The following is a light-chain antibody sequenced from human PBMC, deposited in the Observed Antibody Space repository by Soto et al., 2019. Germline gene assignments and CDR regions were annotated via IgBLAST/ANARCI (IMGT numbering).Light chain of an antibody. Sequence: EIVLTQSPGTLSMSPGERATLSCRASQSVSSSYLAWYQQKPGQAPRLLIYGASSRATGIPDRFSGSGSGTDFTFTISTLEPEYFAVYYCQQYGSSPPRVTFGLGTRLEIK. CDR2: GAS. J-gene: IGKJ5*01. V-gene: IGKV3-20*01. CDR1: QSVSSSY. CDR3: QQYGSSPPRVT.